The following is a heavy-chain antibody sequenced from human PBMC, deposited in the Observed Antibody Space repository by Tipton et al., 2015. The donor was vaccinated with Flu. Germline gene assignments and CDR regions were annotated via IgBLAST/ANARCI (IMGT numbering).Heavy chain of an antibody. V-gene: IGHV4-61*02. J-gene: IGHJ5*02. CDR3: ARECPTLFDT. CDR1: GASISSGRYY. CDR2: IYATGST. Sequence: LRLSCTVSGASISSGRYYWSWIRQPAGKRLEWIGRIYATGSTNYSPSLKSRVTISMDTSRNQVSLKLSSVTASDTAVYYCARECPTLFDTWGQGSLVTVSS.